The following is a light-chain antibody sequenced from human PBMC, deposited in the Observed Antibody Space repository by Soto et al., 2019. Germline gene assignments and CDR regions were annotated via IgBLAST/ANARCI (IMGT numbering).Light chain of an antibody. J-gene: IGKJ3*01. CDR2: DAS. CDR3: QQRSNWPLT. CDR1: QSVSSSY. V-gene: IGKV3D-20*02. Sequence: EVVLSQSPGTLSLSPGGMATLSCRASQSVSSSYLAWYQQKPGQAPRLLIYDASNRATGIPARFSGSGSGTDFTLTISSLEPEDFAVYYCQQRSNWPLTFGPGTKVDIK.